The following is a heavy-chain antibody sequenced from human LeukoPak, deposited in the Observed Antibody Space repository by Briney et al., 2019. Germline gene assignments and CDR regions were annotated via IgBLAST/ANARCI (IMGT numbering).Heavy chain of an antibody. Sequence: GGSLRLSCAASGFTFSSYSMNWVRQAPGKGLEWVSSISSSSSYIYYADSVKGRFTISRDNAKNSLYLQMNSLRAEDTAVYYCARDRSDRLAVAGTSAFDYWGQGTLVTLSS. CDR1: GFTFSSYS. D-gene: IGHD6-19*01. CDR2: ISSSSSYI. V-gene: IGHV3-21*01. CDR3: ARDRSDRLAVAGTSAFDY. J-gene: IGHJ4*02.